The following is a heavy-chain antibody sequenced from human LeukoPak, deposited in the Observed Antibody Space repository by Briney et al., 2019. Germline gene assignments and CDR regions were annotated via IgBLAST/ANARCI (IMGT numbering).Heavy chain of an antibody. CDR1: GGSISSYY. V-gene: IGHV4-4*07. Sequence: TLSLTCTVSGGSISSYYWSWIRQPAGKGLEWIGRIYTSGSTNYNPSLKSRVTMSVDTSKNQFSLKLSSVTAADTAVYYCARETSSITIFGVAYFDYWGQGTLVTVSS. D-gene: IGHD3-3*01. CDR2: IYTSGST. CDR3: ARETSSITIFGVAYFDY. J-gene: IGHJ4*02.